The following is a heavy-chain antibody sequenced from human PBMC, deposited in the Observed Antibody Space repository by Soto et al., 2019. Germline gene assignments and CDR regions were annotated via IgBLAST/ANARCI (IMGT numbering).Heavy chain of an antibody. V-gene: IGHV4-39*01. Sequence: SETLSLTCTVSGGSISSSSYYWGWIRQPPGKGLEWIGSIYYSGSTYYNPSLKSRVTISVDTSKNQFSLKLSSVTAADTAVYYCASEVDTTNAFDYWGQGTLVTVS. CDR2: IYYSGST. CDR1: GGSISSSSYY. CDR3: ASEVDTTNAFDY. D-gene: IGHD1-1*01. J-gene: IGHJ4*02.